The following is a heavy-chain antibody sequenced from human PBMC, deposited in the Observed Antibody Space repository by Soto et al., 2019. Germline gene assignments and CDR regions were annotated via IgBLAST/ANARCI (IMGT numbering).Heavy chain of an antibody. CDR1: GFTFSSYS. CDR3: ATVLATAGQFDY. CDR2: ISSSGGLI. D-gene: IGHD6-13*01. J-gene: IGHJ4*02. Sequence: EVQLVDSGGGLVQPGGSLRLSCAASGFTFSSYSMSWVRQAPGKGLEWVSYISSSGGLIYYADSVEGRFTISRDNAKNSLYLHMNSLRDEDTAVYYCATVLATAGQFDYWGRGTLVTVSS. V-gene: IGHV3-48*02.